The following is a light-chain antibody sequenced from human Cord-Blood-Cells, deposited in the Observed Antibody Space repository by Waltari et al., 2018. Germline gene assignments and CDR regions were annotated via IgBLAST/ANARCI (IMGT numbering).Light chain of an antibody. V-gene: IGLV2-14*01. CDR2: EVS. Sequence: QSALTQPASVSGSPGQSITISCTGTSSDVGGYHYVSWYQHHPGKAPKLMIYEVSNRPSGVSNRFSGSKSGNTASLTISGLQAEDEADYYCSSYTSSSTVVFGGGTKLTVL. J-gene: IGLJ2*01. CDR1: SSDVGGYHY. CDR3: SSYTSSSTVV.